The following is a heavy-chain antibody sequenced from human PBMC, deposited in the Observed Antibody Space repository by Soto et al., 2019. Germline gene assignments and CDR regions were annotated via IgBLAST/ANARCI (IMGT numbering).Heavy chain of an antibody. D-gene: IGHD3-9*01. CDR2: ISYDGNNE. CDR1: GFTFSSYN. J-gene: IGHJ6*02. V-gene: IGHV3-30*18. Sequence: GGSLRLSCVASGFTFSSYNIHWVRQAPGKGLEWVAVISYDGNNEKYADSVKGRFTISRDNSKNTLYLQMNSLRAEDTAMYYCGKEQGTYYDILTGPYYYAMDVWGQGTTVTVSS. CDR3: GKEQGTYYDILTGPYYYAMDV.